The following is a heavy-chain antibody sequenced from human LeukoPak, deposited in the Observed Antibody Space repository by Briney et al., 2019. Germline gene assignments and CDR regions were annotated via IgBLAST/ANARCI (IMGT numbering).Heavy chain of an antibody. D-gene: IGHD3-9*01. J-gene: IGHJ4*02. CDR3: ATDQRYAFDY. Sequence: GGSLRLSCATSGFSFTDYPMSWVRQAPGKGLEWISNIRTTAEGAKYAYYADSVKGRDTISRDDGKNTLYLHMNSLRDDDTAVYYCATDQRYAFDYWGQGILVTVSS. V-gene: IGHV3-48*02. CDR1: GFSFTDYP. CDR2: IRTTAEGAKYA.